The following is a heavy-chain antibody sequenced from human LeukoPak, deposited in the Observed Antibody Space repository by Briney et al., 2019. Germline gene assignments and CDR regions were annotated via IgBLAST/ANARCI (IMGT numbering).Heavy chain of an antibody. V-gene: IGHV3-66*02. CDR2: IYSGGST. CDR1: GFTVSSNY. J-gene: IGHJ3*01. CDR3: ARDHSSSSPD. D-gene: IGHD6-13*01. Sequence: GGSLRLSCAASGFTVSSNYMSWVRQAPGKGLEWVSVIYSGGSTYYADSVKGLFTISRDNSKNTLYLQMNSLRAEDTAVYYCARDHSSSSPDWGQGTMVTVSS.